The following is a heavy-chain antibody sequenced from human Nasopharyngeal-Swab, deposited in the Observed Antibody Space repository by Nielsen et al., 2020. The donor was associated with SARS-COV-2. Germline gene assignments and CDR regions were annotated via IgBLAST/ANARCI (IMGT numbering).Heavy chain of an antibody. CDR1: GDSVSSNTAA. V-gene: IGHV6-1*01. CDR3: ARGSQGTRWS. Sequence: SCVISGDSVSSNTAAWSWIRQSPSRGLEWLGRTWYRSKWHYDYAESVKSRITINPDTTKNQFYLQLNSVTPEDTAVYYCARGSQGTRWSWGQGTLVTVSS. CDR2: TWYRSKWHY. D-gene: IGHD2-15*01. J-gene: IGHJ5*02.